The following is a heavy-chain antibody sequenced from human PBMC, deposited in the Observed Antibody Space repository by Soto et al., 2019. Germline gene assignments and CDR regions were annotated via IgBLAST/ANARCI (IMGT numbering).Heavy chain of an antibody. CDR2: IYYSGST. V-gene: IGHV4-59*08. CDR3: ARRYGGNLDY. J-gene: IGHJ4*02. D-gene: IGHD1-26*01. CDR1: GGSISSYY. Sequence: SETLSLTCTVSGGSISSYYWSWIRQPPGKGLEWIGYIYYSGSTNYNPSLKSRVTISVDTSKNQFSPKLSSVTAADTAVYYCARRYGGNLDYWGQGTLVTVSS.